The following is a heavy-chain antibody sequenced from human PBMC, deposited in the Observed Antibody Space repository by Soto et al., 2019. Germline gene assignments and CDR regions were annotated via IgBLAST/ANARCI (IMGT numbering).Heavy chain of an antibody. D-gene: IGHD3-16*01. CDR3: ARGGGVPALGDP. J-gene: IGHJ5*02. CDR1: GVSMRNSY. Sequence: SETLSLTCSVSGVSMRNSYWTWIRQSAGKGLEWIGRISTSGNTNYNPSLNSRLTMSVDTSKNQVSLKLTSVTAADTAVYYCARGGGVPALGDPWGQGTLVTV. V-gene: IGHV4-4*07. CDR2: ISTSGNT.